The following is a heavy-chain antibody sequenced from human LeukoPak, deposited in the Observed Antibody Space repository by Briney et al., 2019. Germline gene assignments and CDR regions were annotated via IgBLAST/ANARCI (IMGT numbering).Heavy chain of an antibody. Sequence: GGSLRLSCAASGFTFSGSAMHWVRQASGKGLEWVGRIRSKANSYATAYAASVKGRFTISRDDSKNTAYLQMNSLKTEDTAVYYCTRQSENFSLDYWGQGTLVTVSS. V-gene: IGHV3-73*01. CDR3: TRQSENFSLDY. CDR1: GFTFSGSA. CDR2: IRSKANSYAT. J-gene: IGHJ4*02. D-gene: IGHD3-3*01.